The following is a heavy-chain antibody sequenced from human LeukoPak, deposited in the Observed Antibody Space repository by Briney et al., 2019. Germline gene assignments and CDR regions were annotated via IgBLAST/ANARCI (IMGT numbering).Heavy chain of an antibody. J-gene: IGHJ3*02. CDR2: INWNGGST. D-gene: IGHD2-2*01. CDR1: GFTFDDYG. CDR3: ASLVVPAAHDAFDI. V-gene: IGHV3-20*04. Sequence: TGGSLRLSCAASGFTFDDYGMTWVRQAPGKGLEWVSGINWNGGSTVYADSVKGRFTISRDNVKNSLYLQMNSLRAEDTALYYCASLVVPAAHDAFDIWGQGTMVTVSS.